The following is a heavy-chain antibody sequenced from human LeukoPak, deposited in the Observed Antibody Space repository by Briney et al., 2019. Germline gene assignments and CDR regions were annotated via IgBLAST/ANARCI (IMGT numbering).Heavy chain of an antibody. CDR2: INPSGGST. Sequence: GASVKVSCKASGGTFSSYAISWVRQAPGQGLEWMGIINPSGGSTSYAQKFQGRVTMTRDMSTSTVYMELSSLRSEDTAVYYCAREGVRYFDYWGQGTLVTVSS. V-gene: IGHV1-46*01. D-gene: IGHD3-10*01. J-gene: IGHJ4*02. CDR1: GGTFSSYA. CDR3: AREGVRYFDY.